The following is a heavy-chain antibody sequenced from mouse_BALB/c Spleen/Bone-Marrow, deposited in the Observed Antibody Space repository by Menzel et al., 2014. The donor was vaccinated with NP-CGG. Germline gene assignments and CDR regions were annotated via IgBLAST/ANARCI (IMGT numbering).Heavy chain of an antibody. Sequence: QVQLQQPGAELVRPGASVKLSCKASGYTFTSYWMHWVKQRPGQGLEWIGEINPSNGRTNYNEKFKSKATPTVDKSSSTAYMQLSSLTSEDSAVYYCASYYGNYAYWGQGTLVTVSA. CDR1: GYTFTSYW. D-gene: IGHD2-1*01. V-gene: IGHV1S81*02. J-gene: IGHJ3*01. CDR2: INPSNGRT. CDR3: ASYYGNYAY.